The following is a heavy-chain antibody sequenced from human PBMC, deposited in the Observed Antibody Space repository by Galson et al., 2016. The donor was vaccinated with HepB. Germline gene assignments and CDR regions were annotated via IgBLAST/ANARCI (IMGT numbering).Heavy chain of an antibody. CDR1: GFALSTSGVG. CDR2: LDWNDNK. D-gene: IGHD5-18*01. J-gene: IGHJ4*02. V-gene: IGHV2-70*04. CDR3: ARTRYSYGPLYFDY. Sequence: PALVKPTQTLTLTCTVSGFALSTSGVGVGWIRQPPGKALEWLARLDWNDNKFYSISLKTRVTISKDTSKNQVVLTMTNMDPVDSPTYHCARTRYSYGPLYFDYWGQGTLVTVSS.